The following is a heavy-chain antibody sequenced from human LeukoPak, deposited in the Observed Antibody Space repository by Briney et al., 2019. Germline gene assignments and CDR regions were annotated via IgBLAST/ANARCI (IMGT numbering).Heavy chain of an antibody. CDR3: ATGYSYGRGGAFDI. D-gene: IGHD5-18*01. CDR2: FDPEDGET. V-gene: IGHV1-24*01. J-gene: IGHJ3*02. Sequence: ASVKVSCKVSGYTLTELSMHWVRQAPGKGLEWMGGFDPEDGETIYAQKFQGRVTMTEDTSTDTAYMELSSLRSEDTAVYYCATGYSYGRGGAFDIWGQGTMVTVSS. CDR1: GYTLTELS.